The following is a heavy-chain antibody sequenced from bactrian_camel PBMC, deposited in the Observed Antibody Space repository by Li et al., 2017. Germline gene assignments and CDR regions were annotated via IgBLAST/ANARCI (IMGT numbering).Heavy chain of an antibody. CDR3: AARTDCGWGSTASLLKVVYQI. V-gene: IGHV3S44*01. CDR1: GYTYSGHC. D-gene: IGHD5*01. CDR2: TIAGDGST. Sequence: DVQLVESGGGSVQAGGSLRLPCAFSGYTYSGHCMGWFRQAPGKEREGVATIAGDGSTSYANSVKGRFTISKDSATSTLYLQMNSLKPDDTAMYYCAARTDCGWGSTASLLKVVYQIWGQGTQVTVS. J-gene: IGHJ4*01.